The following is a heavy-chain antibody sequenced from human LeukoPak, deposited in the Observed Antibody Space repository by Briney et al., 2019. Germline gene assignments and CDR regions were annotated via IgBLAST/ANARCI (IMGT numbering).Heavy chain of an antibody. Sequence: SETLSLTCTVSGGYISSHYWGWIRQPPGKGLEWIAYLRDTGGTRANPSLESRVALSADTSKNQFSLRLTSVTAADTAIYYCATIKRGDIFGFFDFWGQGILVTVSS. CDR3: ATIKRGDIFGFFDF. CDR2: LRDTGGT. CDR1: GGYISSHY. J-gene: IGHJ4*02. V-gene: IGHV4-59*11. D-gene: IGHD5-18*01.